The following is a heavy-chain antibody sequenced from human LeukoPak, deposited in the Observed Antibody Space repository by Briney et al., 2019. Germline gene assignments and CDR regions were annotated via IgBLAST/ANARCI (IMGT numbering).Heavy chain of an antibody. CDR1: GYTFTGYY. D-gene: IGHD3-10*01. Sequence: ASVKVSCKASGYTFTGYYMHWVRQAPGQGLEWMGWINPNSGGTNYAQKFRGRVTMTRDTSISTAYMELSRLRSDDTAVYYCARARGETYYYGSGVSTPVIWGQGTLVTVSS. J-gene: IGHJ4*02. V-gene: IGHV1-2*02. CDR2: INPNSGGT. CDR3: ARARGETYYYGSGVSTPVI.